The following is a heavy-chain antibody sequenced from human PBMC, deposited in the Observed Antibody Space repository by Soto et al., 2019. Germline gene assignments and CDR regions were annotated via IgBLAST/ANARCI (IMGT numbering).Heavy chain of an antibody. CDR2: ISAYNGKT. CDR1: GYTFTSYG. D-gene: IGHD3-22*01. V-gene: IGHV1-18*01. Sequence: ASVKVSCKASGYTFTSYGISWVRQAPGQGLEWMGWISAYNGKTNYAQKLQGRVTMTTDTSTSTAYMELRSLRSDDTAVYYCARDAIHYYDSSGYSANSFDYWGQGTLVTVSS. J-gene: IGHJ4*02. CDR3: ARDAIHYYDSSGYSANSFDY.